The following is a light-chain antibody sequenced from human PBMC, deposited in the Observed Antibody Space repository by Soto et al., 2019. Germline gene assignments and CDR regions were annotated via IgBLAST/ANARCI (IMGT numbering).Light chain of an antibody. CDR3: SSFTRSGTYV. CDR2: DVS. V-gene: IGLV2-14*03. J-gene: IGLJ1*01. CDR1: SSDVGAYNF. Sequence: QSVLTQTASVSGSPGQSITISCTGTSSDVGAYNFVSWYRQHPGKAPKLMIYDVSNRPSGVSNRFSGSKSGNTASLTISGLQAEDEADYYCSSFTRSGTYVFGTGTKVTVL.